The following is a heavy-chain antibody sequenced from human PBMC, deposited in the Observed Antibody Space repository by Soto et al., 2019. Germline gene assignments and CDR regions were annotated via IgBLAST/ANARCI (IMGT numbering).Heavy chain of an antibody. V-gene: IGHV3-74*01. D-gene: IGHD6-6*01. CDR2: INSDVSST. CDR3: SRSGGEDIPMLVHYYYYYGMDV. CDR1: GFTFSSYW. Sequence: GGSLRLSCAASGFTFSSYWMHWVRQAPGKGLVWVSRINSDVSSTSYADSVKGRFTISRDNAKNTLYLQMNSLRAEDTAVYYCSRSGGEDIPMLVHYYYYYGMDVSGQGTTVTVSS. J-gene: IGHJ6*02.